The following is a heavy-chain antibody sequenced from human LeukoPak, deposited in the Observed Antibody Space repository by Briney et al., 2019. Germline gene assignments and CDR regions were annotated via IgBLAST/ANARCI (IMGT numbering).Heavy chain of an antibody. J-gene: IGHJ5*02. V-gene: IGHV1-69*04. CDR2: IIPILGIA. CDR1: GGTFSSYA. Sequence: SVKVSSKASGGTFSSYAISWVRQAPGQGLEWMGRIIPILGIANYAQKFQGRVTITADESTSTAYMELSSLRSEDTAIYYCARDFMKGRRQTYANWFDPWGQGTQVTVFS. CDR3: ARDFMKGRRQTYANWFDP. D-gene: IGHD3-10*01.